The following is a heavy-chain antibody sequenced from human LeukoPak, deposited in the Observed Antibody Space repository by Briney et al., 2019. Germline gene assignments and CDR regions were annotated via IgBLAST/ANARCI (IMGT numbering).Heavy chain of an antibody. CDR3: ARIPDVRGWPFDY. J-gene: IGHJ4*02. CDR2: IRYSGRT. V-gene: IGHV4-59*01. CDR1: DGSINSDF. Sequence: SETLSLTCTASDGSINSDFWTWIRQPPGKGREWIGYIRYSGRTSYNPSLKSRVTISIDTSKNLFSLKLRSVTTADTAIYYCARIPDVRGWPFDYWGQGTLVTVSS. D-gene: IGHD6-19*01.